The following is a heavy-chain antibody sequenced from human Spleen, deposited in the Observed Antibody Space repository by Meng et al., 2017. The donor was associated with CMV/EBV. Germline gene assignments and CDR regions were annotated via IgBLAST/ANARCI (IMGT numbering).Heavy chain of an antibody. D-gene: IGHD3-16*02. J-gene: IGHJ5*02. V-gene: IGHV2-5*01. Sequence: GGGVGWIRQPPGKALEWLALIYWNDYKRYSPSLKSRLTITKDTSKNQVVLTMTNMDPVDTATYYCAHSATRMITFGGVIVSRGFDPWGQGTLVTVSS. CDR2: IYWNDYK. CDR3: AHSATRMITFGGVIVSRGFDP. CDR1: GGG.